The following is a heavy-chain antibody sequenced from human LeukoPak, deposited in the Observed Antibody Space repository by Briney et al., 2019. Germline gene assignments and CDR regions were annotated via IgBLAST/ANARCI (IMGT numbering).Heavy chain of an antibody. CDR3: ACRKLGYCSSTSCYTTARFDP. V-gene: IGHV4-4*02. J-gene: IGHJ5*02. CDR1: GGSISSSNW. Sequence: PSGTLPLTCAVSGGSISSSNWWSWVRQPPGKGLEWIGEIYHSGSTNYNPSLKSRVTISVDKSKNQFSLKLSSVTAADTAVYYCACRKLGYCSSTSCYTTARFDPWGQGTLVTVSS. CDR2: IYHSGST. D-gene: IGHD2-2*02.